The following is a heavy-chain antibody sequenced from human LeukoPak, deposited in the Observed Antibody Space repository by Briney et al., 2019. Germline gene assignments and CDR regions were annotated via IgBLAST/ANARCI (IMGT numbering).Heavy chain of an antibody. Sequence: GSSVKVSCKASGGTFSSYAISWVRQAPGQGLEWMGGIIPIFGTANYAQKFQGRVTITADESTSTAYMELSSLRSEDTAVYYCARGRQMATITNYFDYWGQGTLVTVSS. V-gene: IGHV1-69*01. D-gene: IGHD5-24*01. J-gene: IGHJ4*02. CDR3: ARGRQMATITNYFDY. CDR1: GGTFSSYA. CDR2: IIPIFGTA.